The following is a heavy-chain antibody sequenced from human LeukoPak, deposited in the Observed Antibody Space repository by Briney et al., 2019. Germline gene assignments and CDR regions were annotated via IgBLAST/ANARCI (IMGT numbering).Heavy chain of an antibody. J-gene: IGHJ4*02. D-gene: IGHD1-26*01. CDR1: GGSISSSSYY. V-gene: IGHV4-39*01. CDR2: IYYSGST. Sequence: KSSETLSLTCTVSGGSISSSSYYWGWIRQPPGKGLEWIGSIYYSGSTYYNPSLKSRVTISVDTSKNQFSLKLSSVTAADTAVYYCARHSPRPGGSYYGPYFDYWGQGTLVTVSS. CDR3: ARHSPRPGGSYYGPYFDY.